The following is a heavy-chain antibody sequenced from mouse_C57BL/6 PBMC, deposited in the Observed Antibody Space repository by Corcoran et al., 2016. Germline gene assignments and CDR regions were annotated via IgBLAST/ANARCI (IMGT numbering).Heavy chain of an antibody. CDR2: INPNNGGT. V-gene: IGHV1-22*01. CDR3: AREEGLGSSYAY. D-gene: IGHD1-1*01. Sequence: EVQLQQSGPELVKPGASVKMSCKASGYTFTDYNMHWVKQSHGKSLEWIGYINPNNGGTSYNQKFKGKATLTVNKSSSTAYMELRSLTSEDSAVYYCAREEGLGSSYAYWGQGTLVTVSA. CDR1: GYTFTDYN. J-gene: IGHJ3*01.